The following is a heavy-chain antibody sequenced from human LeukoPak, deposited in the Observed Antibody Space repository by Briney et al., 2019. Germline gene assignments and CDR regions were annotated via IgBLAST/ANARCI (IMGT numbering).Heavy chain of an antibody. CDR2: IDKKDNFYAT. V-gene: IGHV3-73*01. CDR1: GFTLSGSA. D-gene: IGHD1-26*01. J-gene: IGHJ5*02. Sequence: GGSLRLSCAASGFTLSGSAIHWVRQSSGKGLERVGHIDKKDNFYATTSAASVTGRFTISRDDSKNTAYLQMNSLKTEDTALYYCTRDSGTYNWLDPWGQGTLVTVSS. CDR3: TRDSGTYNWLDP.